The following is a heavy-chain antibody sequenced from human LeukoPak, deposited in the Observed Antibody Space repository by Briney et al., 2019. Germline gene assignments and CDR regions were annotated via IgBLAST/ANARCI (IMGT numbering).Heavy chain of an antibody. V-gene: IGHV1-69*05. CDR2: IIPIFGTA. D-gene: IGHD2-2*02. J-gene: IGHJ4*02. CDR1: GYTFTSYG. CDR3: ARGGYCSSTSCYMVY. Sequence: SVKVSCKASGYTFTSYGISWVRQAPGQGLEWMGGIIPIFGTANYAQKFQGRVTITTDESTSTAYMELSSLRSEDTAVYYCARGGYCSSTSCYMVYWGQGTLVTVSS.